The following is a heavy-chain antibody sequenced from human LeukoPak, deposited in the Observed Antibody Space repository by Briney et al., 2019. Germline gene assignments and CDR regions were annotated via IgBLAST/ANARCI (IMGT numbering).Heavy chain of an antibody. Sequence: GASVKVSCTASGYTFTSYDINWVRQAPGQGLEWMGIINPSGGSTSYAQKFQGRVTMTRDTSTSTVYMELSSLRSEDTAVYYCARDLGKGGRAYYYDSSGYYPDDYWGQGTLVTVSS. D-gene: IGHD3-22*01. CDR3: ARDLGKGGRAYYYDSSGYYPDDY. J-gene: IGHJ4*02. CDR2: INPSGGST. V-gene: IGHV1-46*01. CDR1: GYTFTSYD.